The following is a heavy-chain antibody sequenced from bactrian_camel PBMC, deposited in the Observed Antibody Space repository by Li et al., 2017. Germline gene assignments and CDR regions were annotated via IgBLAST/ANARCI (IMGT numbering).Heavy chain of an antibody. J-gene: IGHJ4*01. CDR1: GFPFDGYG. D-gene: IGHD1*01. CDR3: VVDGPPKCFRVAPFSDY. CDR2: LSDDGST. V-gene: IGHV3S60*01. Sequence: VQLVESGGGSVQAGGSLRLSCTLSGFPFDGYGMAWYRQAPGDECNLVSRLSDDGSTYYADSVKGRFTISLEHAENTVYLQMDNLQPEDTALNHCVVDGPPKCFRVAPFSDYWGQGTQVTVS.